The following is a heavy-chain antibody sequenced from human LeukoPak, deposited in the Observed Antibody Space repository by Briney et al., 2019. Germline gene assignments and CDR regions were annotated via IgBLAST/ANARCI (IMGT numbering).Heavy chain of an antibody. CDR3: ARQNDILTGPFDY. V-gene: IGHV3-21*01. CDR1: GFTFSSYS. Sequence: GGSLRLSCAASGFTFSSYSMNWVRQAPGKGLEWVSSISSSSSYIYYADSVKDRFTISRDNAKNSLYPQMNSLRAEDTAVYYCARQNDILTGPFDYWGQGTLVTVSS. J-gene: IGHJ4*02. D-gene: IGHD3-9*01. CDR2: ISSSSSYI.